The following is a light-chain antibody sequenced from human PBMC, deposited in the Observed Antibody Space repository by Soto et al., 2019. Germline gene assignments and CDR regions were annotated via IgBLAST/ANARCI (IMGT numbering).Light chain of an antibody. CDR2: GNS. Sequence: QSVLTQPPSVSGAPGQRVTISCTGSSSNIGAGYDVHWYQQLPGTAPKLLIYGNSNRPSGVPDRFSGSKSGTSASLAITGLQAEDGADYYCQSYDSSLSASYVFXTGTKVTVL. J-gene: IGLJ1*01. V-gene: IGLV1-40*01. CDR1: SSNIGAGYD. CDR3: QSYDSSLSASYV.